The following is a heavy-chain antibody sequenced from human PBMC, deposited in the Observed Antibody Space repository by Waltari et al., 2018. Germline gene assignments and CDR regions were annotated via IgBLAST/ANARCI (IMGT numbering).Heavy chain of an antibody. J-gene: IGHJ3*02. V-gene: IGHV1-2*02. D-gene: IGHD1-7*01. Sequence: QIQIVQSGAEVKKPGASVKVSCQASGYTFTAYYIHWARQAPGQGLEWMGWINSNTGGADCAQSFQGRVTVTRDTSISTVYMELSGLTSDDTAVYYCAREALGGTKAFDMWGQGTMVTVSS. CDR3: AREALGGTKAFDM. CDR2: INSNTGGA. CDR1: GYTFTAYY.